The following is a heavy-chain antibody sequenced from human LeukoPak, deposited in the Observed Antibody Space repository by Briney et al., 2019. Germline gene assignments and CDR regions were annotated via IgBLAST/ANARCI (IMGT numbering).Heavy chain of an antibody. V-gene: IGHV4-30-2*01. J-gene: IGHJ4*02. CDR1: GGSISSGGYS. D-gene: IGHD3-10*01. CDR3: ARGSYGSGSYFDY. Sequence: SETLSLTCAVSGGSISSGGYSWSWIRQPPGKGLEWIGYIYHSGSTYYNPSLKSRVTISVDTSKNQFSLKLSSVTAADTAVYYCARGSYGSGSYFDYWGQGTLVTVSS. CDR2: IYHSGST.